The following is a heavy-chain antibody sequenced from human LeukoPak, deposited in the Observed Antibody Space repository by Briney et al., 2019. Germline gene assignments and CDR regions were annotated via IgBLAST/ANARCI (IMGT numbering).Heavy chain of an antibody. CDR3: ASSGWYEDYYYMDV. V-gene: IGHV3-53*01. CDR2: IYSGGST. D-gene: IGHD6-19*01. Sequence: SGGSLRLSCAASGFTVSSNYMSWVRQAPGKGLEWVSVIYSGGSTYYADSVKGRFTISRDNSKNTLYLQMNSLRAEDTAVYYCASSGWYEDYYYMDVWGKGTTVTVSS. CDR1: GFTVSSNY. J-gene: IGHJ6*03.